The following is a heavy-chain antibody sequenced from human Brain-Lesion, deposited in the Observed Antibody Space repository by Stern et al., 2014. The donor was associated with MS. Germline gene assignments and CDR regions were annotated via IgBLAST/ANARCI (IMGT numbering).Heavy chain of an antibody. CDR3: AGEEDIRYCSGGSCTGNWFDP. J-gene: IGHJ5*02. CDR1: GGSVSSTSYA. CDR2: IYYSGNT. V-gene: IGHV4-39*01. Sequence: QLVESGPGLVKPSETLSLTCTVAGGSVSSTSYAWAWIRQPPGKGLEWIGTIYYSGNTYYSPSLKSRLTISSDNSHNQFFLPRRFVTAADTAVYYCAGEEDIRYCSGGSCTGNWFDPWGQGTLVTVSS. D-gene: IGHD2-15*01.